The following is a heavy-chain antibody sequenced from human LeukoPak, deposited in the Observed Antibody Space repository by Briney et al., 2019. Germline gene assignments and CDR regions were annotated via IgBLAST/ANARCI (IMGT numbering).Heavy chain of an antibody. Sequence: SETLSLTCTVSGGSISSGGYYWSWIRQHPGKGLKWIGYIYYSGSTYYNPSLKSRVTISVDTSKNQFSLKLSSVTAADTAVYYCAREGHRPYSYGPAYNWFDPWGQGTLVTVSS. V-gene: IGHV4-31*03. J-gene: IGHJ5*02. CDR1: GGSISSGGYY. CDR2: IYYSGST. CDR3: AREGHRPYSYGPAYNWFDP. D-gene: IGHD5-18*01.